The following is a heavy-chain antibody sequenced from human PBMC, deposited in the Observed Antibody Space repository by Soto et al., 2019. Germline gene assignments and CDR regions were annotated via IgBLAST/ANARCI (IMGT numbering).Heavy chain of an antibody. V-gene: IGHV1-2*02. D-gene: IGHD3-3*01. Sequence: ASVKVSCKASGYTFTGYYMHWVRQAPGQGLEWMGWINPNSDGTNYAQKFQGRVTMTRDTSISTAYMELSRLRSDDTAVYYCARERGVTIFGVVIVAGMDVWGQGTTVTVSS. CDR1: GYTFTGYY. CDR3: ARERGVTIFGVVIVAGMDV. J-gene: IGHJ6*02. CDR2: INPNSDGT.